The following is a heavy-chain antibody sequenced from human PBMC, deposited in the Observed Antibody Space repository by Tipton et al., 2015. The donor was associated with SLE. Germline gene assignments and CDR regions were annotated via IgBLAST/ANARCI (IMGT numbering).Heavy chain of an antibody. D-gene: IGHD6-6*01. CDR3: ATFFGHSSASPDALDI. V-gene: IGHV4-59*02. Sequence: TLSLTCTVSGGSVSPYYWNWIRQSPGKGLEWIGYIFHSGGTNYNPSLKSRVTILVDTSKNQVSLRLSSVTAADTAVYYCATFFGHSSASPDALDIWGQGTMVTVSS. CDR2: IFHSGGT. CDR1: GGSVSPYY. J-gene: IGHJ3*02.